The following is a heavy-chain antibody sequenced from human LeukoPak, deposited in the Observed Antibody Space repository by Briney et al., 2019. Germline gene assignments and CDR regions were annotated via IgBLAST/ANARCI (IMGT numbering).Heavy chain of an antibody. CDR1: GFTFSSYG. CDR3: AKSRGDY. V-gene: IGHV3-30*18. CDR2: ISYDGSNK. Sequence: GGSLRLSCAASGFTFSSYGMHWVRQAPGKGLEWVAVISYDGSNKYYADSVEGRFTISRDNSKNTLYLQMNSLRAEDTAVYYCAKSRGDYWGQGTLVTVSS. J-gene: IGHJ4*02.